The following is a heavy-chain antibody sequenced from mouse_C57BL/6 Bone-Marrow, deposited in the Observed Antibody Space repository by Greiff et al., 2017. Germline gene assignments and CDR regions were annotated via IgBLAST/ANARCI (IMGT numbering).Heavy chain of an antibody. CDR3: ARGHYGRVCAD. J-gene: IGHJ3*01. CDR1: GYTFTSYD. D-gene: IGHD1-1*01. V-gene: IGHV1-85*01. CDR2: ISPRDGST. Sequence: QVQLQQSGPGLVKPGASVKLSCKASGYTFTSYDINWVQQRPGQGLEWIGWISPRDGSTKSTEKFKGKATLTVDTSSSTEYMERHSLTSEDSAVYFCARGHYGRVCADWGQGTLVTVSA.